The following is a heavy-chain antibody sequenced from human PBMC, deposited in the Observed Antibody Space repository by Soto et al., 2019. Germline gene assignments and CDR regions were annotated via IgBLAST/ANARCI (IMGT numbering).Heavy chain of an antibody. Sequence: PWGSLRLSCAASGFTFSSYGMHWFRQAPGKGLEWVAVISYDGSNKYYADSVKGRFTISRDNSKNTLYLQMNSLRAEDTAVYYCAKESSSTSCYRCRFVDYWGQGTLVTVSS. CDR3: AKESSSTSCYRCRFVDY. J-gene: IGHJ4*02. D-gene: IGHD2-2*02. CDR2: ISYDGSNK. CDR1: GFTFSSYG. V-gene: IGHV3-30*18.